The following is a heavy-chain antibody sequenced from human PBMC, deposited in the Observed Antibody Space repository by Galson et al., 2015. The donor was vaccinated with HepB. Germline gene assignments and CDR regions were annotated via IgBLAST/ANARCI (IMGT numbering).Heavy chain of an antibody. Sequence: SETLSLTCTVSGGSISSSSYYWGWIRQPPGKGLEWIGSIHYSGSTYYNPSLKSRVTISVDTSKNQFSLKLSSVIAADTALYYCARLGIGEPAAPPFDYWGQGTLVTVSP. CDR1: GGSISSSSYY. J-gene: IGHJ4*02. V-gene: IGHV4-39*01. CDR2: IHYSGST. D-gene: IGHD2-2*01. CDR3: ARLGIGEPAAPPFDY.